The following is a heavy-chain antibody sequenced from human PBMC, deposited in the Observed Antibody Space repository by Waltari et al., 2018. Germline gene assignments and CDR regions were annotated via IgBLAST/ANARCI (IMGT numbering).Heavy chain of an antibody. CDR1: GGSLSSYY. V-gene: IGHV4-59*01. CDR2: IYYSGST. CDR3: ARGGEVVPPDAFDI. J-gene: IGHJ3*02. Sequence: QVQLQESGPGLVKPSETLSLTCTVSGGSLSSYYWSWIRQPPGKGLEWIGYIYYSGSTNYNPSLKSRVTISVDTSKNQFSLKLSSVTAADTAVYYCARGGEVVPPDAFDIWGQGTMVTVSS. D-gene: IGHD2-2*01.